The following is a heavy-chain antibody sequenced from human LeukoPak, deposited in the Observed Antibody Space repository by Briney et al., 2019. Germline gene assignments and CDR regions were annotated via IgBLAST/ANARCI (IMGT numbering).Heavy chain of an antibody. CDR1: GFTFSSYG. V-gene: IGHV3-30*18. CDR3: AKDQNDAFDI. J-gene: IGHJ3*02. CDR2: ISYDGSNK. Sequence: GRSLRLSCAASGFTFSSYGMHWLRPAPGQGLEGVAVISYDGSNKYYADSVKGRFAISRDNSKNTLYLQMNSLRAEDTAVYYCAKDQNDAFDIWGQGTMVTVSS.